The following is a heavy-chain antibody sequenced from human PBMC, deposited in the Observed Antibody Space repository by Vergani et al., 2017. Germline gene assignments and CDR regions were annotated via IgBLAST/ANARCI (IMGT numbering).Heavy chain of an antibody. J-gene: IGHJ5*02. CDR2: IHYSENT. V-gene: IGHV4-59*11. CDR3: ASDTHSGQRADR. Sequence: QVQLQESGPGLVKSSETRSLTCSVSFDSIRNLYCNWIRQPPGKGLEWIGSIHYSENTNYNPSLETRVTISVDTSKNQFSPTLTSVTAADTAVYYCASDTHSGQRADRWGQGILVTVTS. D-gene: IGHD6-19*01. CDR1: FDSIRNLY.